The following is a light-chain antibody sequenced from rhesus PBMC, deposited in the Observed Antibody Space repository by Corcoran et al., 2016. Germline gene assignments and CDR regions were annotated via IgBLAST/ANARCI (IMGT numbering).Light chain of an antibody. CDR2: KAS. Sequence: DIKMIKSPSSLSASVGDTVTITCRASQSIRNWLAWYQQEPGKTPKFLIYKASNLQSWVPSRFRGSGSGTDFTLTISSLQSEDFATYYFQQYLSIPLTFGGGTKV. CDR1: QSIRNW. CDR3: QQYLSIPLT. V-gene: IGKV1-22*01. J-gene: IGKJ4*01.